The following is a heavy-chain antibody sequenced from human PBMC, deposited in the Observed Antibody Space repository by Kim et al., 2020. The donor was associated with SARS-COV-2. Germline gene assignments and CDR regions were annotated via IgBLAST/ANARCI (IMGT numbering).Heavy chain of an antibody. CDR2: IYYSGST. D-gene: IGHD3-10*01. J-gene: IGHJ6*02. CDR3: ARAGPPPIIGCMDV. CDR1: GGSISSYY. V-gene: IGHV4-59*01. Sequence: SETLSLTCTVSGGSISSYYWSWIRQPPGKGLEWIGYIYYSGSTNYNPSLKSRVTISVDTSKNQFSLKLSSVTAADTAVYYCARAGPPPIIGCMDVWGQGTTVTVSS.